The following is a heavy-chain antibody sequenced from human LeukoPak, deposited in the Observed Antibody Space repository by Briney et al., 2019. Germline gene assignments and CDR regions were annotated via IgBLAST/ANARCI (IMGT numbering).Heavy chain of an antibody. CDR1: GFTFSSYG. J-gene: IGHJ4*02. V-gene: IGHV3-30*18. Sequence: PGGSLRLSCAASGFTFSSYGMHWVRQAPGKGLEWVAVISYDGSNKYYADSVKGRFTISRDNSKNTLYLQMNSLRAEDTAVYYCAEGGGQEVVFPGMDYWGQGTLVTVSS. CDR3: AEGGGQEVVFPGMDY. D-gene: IGHD2-15*01. CDR2: ISYDGSNK.